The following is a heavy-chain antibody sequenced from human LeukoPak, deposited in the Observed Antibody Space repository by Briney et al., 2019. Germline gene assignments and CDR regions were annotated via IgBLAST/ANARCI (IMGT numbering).Heavy chain of an antibody. V-gene: IGHV4-59*08. J-gene: IGHJ4*02. CDR2: IHNSGRT. CDR1: GGSVSSYY. Sequence: PAATLSLTCSVSGGSVSSYYWSWIRQSPGKGLEWIGYIHNSGRTNYHPSLKSRVTGFVDTSKNQVSLRLSSVTAADTAVYYCARHGTISSDSYFDYWGQGALVTVSS. CDR3: ARHGTISSDSYFDY. D-gene: IGHD1-14*01.